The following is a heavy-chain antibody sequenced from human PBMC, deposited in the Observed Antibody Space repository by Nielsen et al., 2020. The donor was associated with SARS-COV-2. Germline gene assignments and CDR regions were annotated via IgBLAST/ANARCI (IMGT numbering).Heavy chain of an antibody. V-gene: IGHV4-61*01. CDR2: LYYSVII. CDR1: GCSVYVHRYY. J-gene: IGHJ4*02. D-gene: IGHD2-8*01. CDR3: ARLRFDNGALYFDY. Sequence: SETLSLTCTASGCSVYVHRYYWIWLPPPPGTALECFGYLYYSVIINYNPSLKSRVTISVDTAKNQLSLKLSSVTAADTAVYYCARLRFDNGALYFDYWGQGTLVTVSS.